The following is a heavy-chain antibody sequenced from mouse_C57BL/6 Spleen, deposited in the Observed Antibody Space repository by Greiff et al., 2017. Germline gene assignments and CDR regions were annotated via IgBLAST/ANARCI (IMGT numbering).Heavy chain of an antibody. Sequence: QVQLQQSGAELVRPGASVKLSCKASGYTFTDYYINWVKQRPGQGLEWIARIYPGSGNTYYNEKFKGKATLTAEKSSSTAYMQLSSLTSEDSAVYFCAKGASSYAWFAYWGQGTLVTVSA. V-gene: IGHV1-76*01. CDR1: GYTFTDYY. CDR3: AKGASSYAWFAY. J-gene: IGHJ3*01. D-gene: IGHD1-1*01. CDR2: IYPGSGNT.